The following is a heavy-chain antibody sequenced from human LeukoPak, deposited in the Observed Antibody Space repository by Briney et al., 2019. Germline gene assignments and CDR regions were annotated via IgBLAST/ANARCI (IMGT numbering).Heavy chain of an antibody. D-gene: IGHD4-23*01. CDR1: GFTFSSYG. CDR2: ISYDGSNK. CDR3: AKGGGYFDY. Sequence: GRSLRLSCAASGFTFSSYGMHWVRQAPGKGLEWVAVISYDGSNKYYADSVKGRFTISRDNSKNTLYLQMNSLRAEDTAVYYCAKGGGYFDYWGQGTLVTVCS. J-gene: IGHJ4*02. V-gene: IGHV3-30*18.